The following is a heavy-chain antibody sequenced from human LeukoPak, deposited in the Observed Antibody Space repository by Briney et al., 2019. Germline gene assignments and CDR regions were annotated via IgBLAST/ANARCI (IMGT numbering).Heavy chain of an antibody. D-gene: IGHD3-10*01. J-gene: IGHJ3*02. CDR3: ARDGSGSYYKPSNDAFDI. Sequence: SETLSLTCTVSGGSISGYYWSWIRQPPGKGLEWIGYIYYSGSTNYNPSLKSRVTISVDTSKNQFSLKLSSVTAADTAVYYCARDGSGSYYKPSNDAFDIWGQGTMVTVSS. CDR1: GGSISGYY. CDR2: IYYSGST. V-gene: IGHV4-59*01.